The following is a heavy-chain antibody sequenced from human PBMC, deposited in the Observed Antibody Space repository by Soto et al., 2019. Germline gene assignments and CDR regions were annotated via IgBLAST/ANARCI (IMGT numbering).Heavy chain of an antibody. Sequence: SLRLSCAASGFTFSSYSMNWVRQAPGKGLEWVSSISSSSSYIYYADSVKGRFTISRDNAKNSLYLQMNSLRAEDTAVYYCARDSPRSWPIFDPWGQGTLVTVSS. V-gene: IGHV3-21*01. CDR1: GFTFSSYS. CDR2: ISSSSSYI. CDR3: ARDSPRSWPIFDP. J-gene: IGHJ5*02. D-gene: IGHD6-13*01.